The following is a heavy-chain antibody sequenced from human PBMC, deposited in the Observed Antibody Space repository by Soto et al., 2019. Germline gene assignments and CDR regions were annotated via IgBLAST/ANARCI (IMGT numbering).Heavy chain of an antibody. CDR3: AKDLAYYYGSGSYFSDY. J-gene: IGHJ4*02. CDR1: GFTFSSYA. D-gene: IGHD3-10*01. V-gene: IGHV3-23*01. Sequence: EVQLLESGGGLVQPGGSLRLSCAASGFTFSSYAMSWVRQAPGKGLEWVSAISGSGGSTYYADSVKGRFTISRDNSKNPVYLQMNILRAEDTAVYYCAKDLAYYYGSGSYFSDYWGPGTLVTVSS. CDR2: ISGSGGST.